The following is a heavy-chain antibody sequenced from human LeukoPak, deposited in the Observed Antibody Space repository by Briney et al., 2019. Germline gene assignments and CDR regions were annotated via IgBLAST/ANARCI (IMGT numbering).Heavy chain of an antibody. CDR3: AKAGHCGGDCYSIMDY. J-gene: IGHJ4*02. D-gene: IGHD2-21*02. CDR1: GFTFNSYG. Sequence: VQPGRSLSLSCAASGFTFNSYGMHWVRQAPGKGLEWVAVISYDGRTKYYADSVNGRFSISRDNSKNTLYLQMNSLRAEDTAVYYCAKAGHCGGDCYSIMDYWGQGTLVTVSS. CDR2: ISYDGRTK. V-gene: IGHV3-30*18.